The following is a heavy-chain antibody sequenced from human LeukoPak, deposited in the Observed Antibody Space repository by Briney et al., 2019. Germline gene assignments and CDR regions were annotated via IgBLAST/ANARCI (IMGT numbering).Heavy chain of an antibody. Sequence: GASVKVSCKASGYTFTSYDINWVRQATGQGLELMGWMKPNNGDTGYAQKVQGRVTMTMNTAINTAYLELNSLTSEDTAVYFCARGPPEKTYSEYWGQGPLVTVSS. D-gene: IGHD4-11*01. CDR1: GYTFTSYD. CDR2: MKPNNGDT. V-gene: IGHV1-8*01. J-gene: IGHJ4*02. CDR3: ARGPPEKTYSEY.